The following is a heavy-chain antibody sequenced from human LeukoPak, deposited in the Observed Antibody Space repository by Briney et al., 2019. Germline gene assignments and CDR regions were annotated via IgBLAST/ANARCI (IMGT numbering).Heavy chain of an antibody. Sequence: WGSLRLSCAASGFTFSSYAMSWIRQAPGKGLEWVSYISSSGSTIYYADSVKGRFTISRDNAKNSLYLQMNSLRAEDTAVYYCARSSKRGGFFDPWGQGTLVTVSS. CDR2: ISSSGSTI. D-gene: IGHD3-16*01. CDR1: GFTFSSYA. CDR3: ARSSKRGGFFDP. J-gene: IGHJ5*02. V-gene: IGHV3-11*04.